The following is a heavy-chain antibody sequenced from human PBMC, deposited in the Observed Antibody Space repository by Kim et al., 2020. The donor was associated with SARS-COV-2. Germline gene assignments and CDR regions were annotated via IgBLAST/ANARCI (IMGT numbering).Heavy chain of an antibody. D-gene: IGHD5-12*01. CDR3: ATFGRYSGYDRVTPGYYYYYMDV. CDR1: GFTFSSYS. Sequence: GGSLRLSCAASGFTFSSYSMNWVRQAPGKGLEWVSSISSSSSYIYYADSVKGRFTISRDNAKNSLYLQMNSLRAEDTAVYYCATFGRYSGYDRVTPGYYYYYMDVWGKGTTVTVSS. V-gene: IGHV3-21*01. J-gene: IGHJ6*03. CDR2: ISSSSSYI.